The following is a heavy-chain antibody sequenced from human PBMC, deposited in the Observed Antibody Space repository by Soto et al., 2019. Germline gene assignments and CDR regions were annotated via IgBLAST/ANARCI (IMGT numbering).Heavy chain of an antibody. CDR3: AREGASAAKIFDY. D-gene: IGHD2-2*01. Sequence: QVQLVQSGAEVKNPGASVKVSCKASGYTFSNYYMHWVRQAPGQGLEWMGGINPNGDTTYYAQKFLGRLTVTRDTSTSTVYMELCSLRSYDTAVYYCAREGASAAKIFDYWGQGTLVTVSS. CDR2: INPNGDTT. V-gene: IGHV1-46*01. J-gene: IGHJ4*02. CDR1: GYTFSNYY.